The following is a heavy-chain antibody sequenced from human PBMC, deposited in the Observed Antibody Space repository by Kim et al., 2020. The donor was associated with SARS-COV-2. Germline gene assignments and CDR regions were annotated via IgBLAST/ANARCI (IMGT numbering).Heavy chain of an antibody. D-gene: IGHD1-26*01. CDR3: AKDMYSWSYPGSGMDF. J-gene: IGHJ6*01. Sequence: GGSLRLSCAASGFTFSSYGMHWVRQAPGKGLEWVAVISYDGSNKYYADSVKGRFTISRDNSKNTLYLQMNSLRAEDTAVYYCAKDMYSWSYPGSGMDFWG. V-gene: IGHV3-30*18. CDR1: GFTFSSYG. CDR2: ISYDGSNK.